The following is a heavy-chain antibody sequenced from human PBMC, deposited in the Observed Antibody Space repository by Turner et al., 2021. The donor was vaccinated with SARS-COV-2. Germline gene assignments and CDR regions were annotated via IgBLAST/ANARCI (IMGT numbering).Heavy chain of an antibody. CDR2: VDPEDGET. CDR3: ATDEAAMVRGVIPYYYYGMDV. J-gene: IGHJ6*02. Sequence: EVQLVQSGAEVKKPGATVKISCTVSGYTFTDYYMHWVQQAPGKGLEWMGLVDPEDGETIYAEKFQGRVTITADTSTDTAYMELSSLRSEDTAVYYCATDEAAMVRGVIPYYYYGMDVWGQGTTVTVSS. CDR1: GYTFTDYY. V-gene: IGHV1-69-2*01. D-gene: IGHD3-10*01.